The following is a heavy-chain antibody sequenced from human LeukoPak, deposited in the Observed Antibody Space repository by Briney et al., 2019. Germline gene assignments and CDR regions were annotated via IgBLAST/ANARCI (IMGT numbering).Heavy chain of an antibody. D-gene: IGHD1-1*01. CDR3: ARLTAGTVDY. J-gene: IGHJ4*02. Sequence: PSETLSLTCTVSATISSSTYYWGWIRQPPGKGLEWIGSIYSDGNTYYNPSLKSRVTISVDTSKNPFSLKLRSVTAADPAVYYCARLTAGTVDYWGQGTLVTVSS. CDR1: ATISSSTYY. V-gene: IGHV4-39*01. CDR2: IYSDGNT.